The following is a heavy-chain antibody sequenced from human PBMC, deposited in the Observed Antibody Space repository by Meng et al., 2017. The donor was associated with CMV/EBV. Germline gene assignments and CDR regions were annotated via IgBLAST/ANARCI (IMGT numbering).Heavy chain of an antibody. V-gene: IGHV4/OR15-8*03. CDR3: ARADSSYFDVSAYYPDAFDI. Sequence: SETLSLTCVVSSGSFSSSKWWSWVRQPPGKGLEWIGAIHHSGTPNHNASLKSRVTMSVDKFKNHFSLSLTSVTAADTAVYFCARADSSYFDVSAYYPDAFDIWGQGTVVTVSS. D-gene: IGHD3-22*01. CDR2: IHHSGTP. J-gene: IGHJ3*02. CDR1: SGSFSSSKW.